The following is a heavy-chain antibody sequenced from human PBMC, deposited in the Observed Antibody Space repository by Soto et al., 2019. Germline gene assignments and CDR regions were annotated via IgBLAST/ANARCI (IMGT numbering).Heavy chain of an antibody. CDR1: GYTFTSYD. CDR3: TRSIITTAGTDAFDL. J-gene: IGHJ3*01. CDR2: MNPNRGNT. V-gene: IGHV1-8*01. D-gene: IGHD6-13*01. Sequence: ASVKVSCKASGYTFTSYDINWVRQATGQGPEWMGWMNPNRGNTDYAQKFQGRVTMTRDTSTTTVYMELSSLRSEDTAIYYCTRSIITTAGTDAFDLWGQGTLVTVSS.